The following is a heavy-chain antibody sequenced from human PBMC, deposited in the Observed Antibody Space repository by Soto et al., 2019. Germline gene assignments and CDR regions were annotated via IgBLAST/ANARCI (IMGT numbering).Heavy chain of an antibody. D-gene: IGHD5-18*01. V-gene: IGHV3-23*01. Sequence: EVQLLESGGGLVQPGGSLRLFCAASGFTFSSYAMSWVRQAPGKGLEWVSAISGSGGSTYYADSVKGRFTISRDNSKNTLYLQMNSLRAEDTAVYYCAKDRGYSYGTSSYYYYGMDVWGQGTTVTVSS. J-gene: IGHJ6*02. CDR2: ISGSGGST. CDR1: GFTFSSYA. CDR3: AKDRGYSYGTSSYYYYGMDV.